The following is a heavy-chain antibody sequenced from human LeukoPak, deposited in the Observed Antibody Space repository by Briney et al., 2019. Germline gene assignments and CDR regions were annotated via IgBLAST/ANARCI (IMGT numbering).Heavy chain of an antibody. D-gene: IGHD3-10*01. Sequence: GGSLRLSCAASGFTFSSYWMYWVRQAPGKGLVWVSRINSDGSSTSYADSVKGRFTISRDNAKNTMYVLMNSLRAEDTAVYYCARSLVRGRLGYFDKWGQGTLVTVSS. CDR3: ARSLVRGRLGYFDK. J-gene: IGHJ4*02. CDR2: INSDGSST. CDR1: GFTFSSYW. V-gene: IGHV3-74*01.